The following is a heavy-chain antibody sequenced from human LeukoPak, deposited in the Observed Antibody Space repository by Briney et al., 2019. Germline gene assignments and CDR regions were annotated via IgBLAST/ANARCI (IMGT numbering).Heavy chain of an antibody. J-gene: IGHJ4*02. Sequence: GSLRLSCAASGFTFSSYAMSWVRQAPGKGLEWVSAISGSGGSTYYADSVKGRFTISRDNSKNTLYLQMNSLRAEDTAVYYCAKTPLYDFWSGYYTAPFDYWGQGTLVTVSS. CDR3: AKTPLYDFWSGYYTAPFDY. V-gene: IGHV3-23*01. D-gene: IGHD3-3*01. CDR2: ISGSGGST. CDR1: GFTFSSYA.